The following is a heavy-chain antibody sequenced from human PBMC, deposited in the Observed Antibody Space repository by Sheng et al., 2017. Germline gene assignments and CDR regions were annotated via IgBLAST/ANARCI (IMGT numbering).Heavy chain of an antibody. V-gene: IGHV3-23*04. CDR2: ISGSGTTT. Sequence: EVQLVESGGDWIQPGGSLRLSCAASGFTFTNYAMNWVRQAPGKGLEWVSGISGSGTTTYYRDSVTGRFIISRDNSKNTVTLQMVSLRAEDAAVYYCAKAFSSGYVSNAFDFWGQGTMVTVSS. CDR3: AKAFSSGYVSNAFDF. CDR1: GFTFTNYA. J-gene: IGHJ3*01. D-gene: IGHD5-18*01.